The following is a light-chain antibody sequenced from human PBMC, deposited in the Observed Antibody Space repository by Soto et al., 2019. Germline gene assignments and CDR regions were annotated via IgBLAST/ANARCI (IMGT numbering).Light chain of an antibody. Sequence: IGLTQSPGTLSLSPGERATLSCRASQSVSSSKVAWYQHKPGQGPRLVIYGASGRATGIPNRFTGSGSGTDFTFTITRLEPEDFAVYYCQVFDGSIWTFGQGTKVEIK. J-gene: IGKJ1*01. V-gene: IGKV3-20*01. CDR3: QVFDGSIWT. CDR1: QSVSSSK. CDR2: GAS.